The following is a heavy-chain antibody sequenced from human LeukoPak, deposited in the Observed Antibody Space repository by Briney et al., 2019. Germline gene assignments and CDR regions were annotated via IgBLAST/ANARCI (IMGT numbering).Heavy chain of an antibody. V-gene: IGHV1-2*02. D-gene: IGHD4-17*01. CDR2: INPNSGGT. J-gene: IGHJ6*02. Sequence: GASVKVSCKASGYTFTGYYMHWVRQAPGQGLEWMGWINPNSGGTNYAQKVQGRVTMTRDTSISTAYMELSRLRSDDTAVYYCARGLRPSDYGDYNRYYYGMDVWGQGTTVTVSS. CDR1: GYTFTGYY. CDR3: ARGLRPSDYGDYNRYYYGMDV.